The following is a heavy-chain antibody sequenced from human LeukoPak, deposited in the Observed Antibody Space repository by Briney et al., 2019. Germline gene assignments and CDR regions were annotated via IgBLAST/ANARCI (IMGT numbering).Heavy chain of an antibody. CDR1: GYTFTSYG. CDR2: ISAYTGAT. V-gene: IGHV1-18*01. D-gene: IGHD6-19*01. Sequence: ASVKVSCKAYGYTFTSYGFNWVRQAPGQGLEWMGWISAYTGATDYAQKLQGRLTMTTDTSTSTAYMEVRSLRSDDTAVYYCARNQPDSRGWYRGGDRWGQGTLVTVSP. CDR3: ARNQPDSRGWYRGGDR. J-gene: IGHJ5*02.